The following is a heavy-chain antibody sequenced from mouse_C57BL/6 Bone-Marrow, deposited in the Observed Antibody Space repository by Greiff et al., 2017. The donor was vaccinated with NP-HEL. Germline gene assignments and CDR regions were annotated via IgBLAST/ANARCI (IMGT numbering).Heavy chain of an antibody. J-gene: IGHJ3*01. V-gene: IGHV14-4*01. D-gene: IGHD1-1*01. CDR2: IDPENGDT. Sequence: VHVKQSGAELVRPGASVKLSCTASGFNIKDDYMHWVKQRPEQGLEWIGWIDPENGDTEYASKFQGKATITADTSSNTAYLQLSSLTSEDTAVYYCTQGDYYGSRAWCAYWGQGTLVTVSA. CDR3: TQGDYYGSRAWCAY. CDR1: GFNIKDDY.